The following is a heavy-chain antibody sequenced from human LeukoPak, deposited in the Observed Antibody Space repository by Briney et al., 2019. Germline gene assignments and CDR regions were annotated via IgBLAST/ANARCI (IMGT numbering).Heavy chain of an antibody. CDR1: GFTLSSYS. D-gene: IGHD5-18*01. CDR2: ISASGSHI. CDR3: TRGVSYGHFDY. Sequence: GGSLRLSCAVSGFTLSSYSIHWVRQAPGKGLEWISYISASGSHIYYAESVKGRFTISRDNAKKSLSLEMNSLRAEDTAVYYCTRGVSYGHFDYWGQGTLVTVSS. V-gene: IGHV3-21*01. J-gene: IGHJ4*02.